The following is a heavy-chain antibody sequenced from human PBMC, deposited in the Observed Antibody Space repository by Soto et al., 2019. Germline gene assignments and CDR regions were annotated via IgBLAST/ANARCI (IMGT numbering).Heavy chain of an antibody. CDR1: GGSIRSSSYY. J-gene: IGHJ3*02. V-gene: IGHV4-39*01. CDR2: IYYSGST. D-gene: IGHD3-3*01. Sequence: SETLSLTCTFSGGSIRSSSYYLGWIRQPPGKGLEWIGSIYYSGSTYYNPSLKSRVTISVDTSKNQFSLKLGSVTAADTAVYYCARSYYDFWSGYYGAFDIWGQGTMVTVSS. CDR3: ARSYYDFWSGYYGAFDI.